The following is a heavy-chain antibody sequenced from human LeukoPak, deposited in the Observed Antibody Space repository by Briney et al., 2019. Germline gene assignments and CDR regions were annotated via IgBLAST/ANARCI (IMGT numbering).Heavy chain of an antibody. CDR3: ARNGVGKDWFDP. J-gene: IGHJ5*02. Sequence: PSETLSLTCTVSGGSISSSSYYWGWIRQPPGKGLEWIGSIYYSGSTYYNPSLKSRVTISVDTSKNQFSLKLSSVTAADTAVYYCARNGVGKDWFDPWGQGTLVTVSS. D-gene: IGHD7-27*01. CDR1: GGSISSSSYY. CDR2: IYYSGST. V-gene: IGHV4-39*07.